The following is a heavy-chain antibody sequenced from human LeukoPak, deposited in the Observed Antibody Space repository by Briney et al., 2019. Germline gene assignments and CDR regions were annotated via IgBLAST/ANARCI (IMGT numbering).Heavy chain of an antibody. Sequence: GGSLRLSCAASGFIFSSYGMHWVRQAPGKGLEWVANIKQDGSEKYYVDSVKGRFTISRDNAKNSLYLHMDSLGAEDTAIYYCARDWGGLLGFLEWLPTNYYYYGMDVWGQGTTVTVSS. CDR3: ARDWGGLLGFLEWLPTNYYYYGMDV. J-gene: IGHJ6*02. CDR2: IKQDGSEK. CDR1: GFIFSSYG. D-gene: IGHD3-3*01. V-gene: IGHV3-7*01.